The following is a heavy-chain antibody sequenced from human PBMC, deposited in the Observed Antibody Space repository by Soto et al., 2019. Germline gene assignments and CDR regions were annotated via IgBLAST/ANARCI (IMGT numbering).Heavy chain of an antibody. D-gene: IGHD1-1*01. CDR2: IFYTGRA. Sequence: PSETLSLTCTLSGGSINRPSHYWGWVRQPPGKGLEWIGSIFYTGRAYYTPSLKSRVTISVDTSKNQFSLTLSSVTAADTAVYYCVRDGTKTLRDWFDPWGQAISVTVS. CDR3: VRDGTKTLRDWFDP. CDR1: GGSINRPSHY. J-gene: IGHJ5*02. V-gene: IGHV4-39*07.